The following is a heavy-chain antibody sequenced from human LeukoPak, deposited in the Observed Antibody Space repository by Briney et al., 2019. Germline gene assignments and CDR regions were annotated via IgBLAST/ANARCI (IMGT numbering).Heavy chain of an antibody. CDR1: GYNFITHW. CDR3: ALRSGTDGAYDV. D-gene: IGHD1-26*01. V-gene: IGHV5-51*01. J-gene: IGHJ3*01. Sequence: GESLKISCKGSGYNFITHWICWVRQMPGKGLEWMGIIYPSDSDTRYSPSFEGQVTISADKSISTAYLQWSSLKASDTAMYYCALRSGTDGAYDVWGQGTLVTVSS. CDR2: IYPSDSDT.